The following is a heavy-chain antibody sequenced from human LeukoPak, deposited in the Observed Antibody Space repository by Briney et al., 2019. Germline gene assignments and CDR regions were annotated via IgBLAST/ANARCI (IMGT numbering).Heavy chain of an antibody. V-gene: IGHV3-23*01. J-gene: IGHJ4*02. CDR2: IIGSGLST. CDR1: GFTFSSYS. Sequence: GGSLRLSCAASGFTFSSYSMNWVRQAPGKGLKWVSAIIGSGLSTYYADSVKGRFTISRDNSKNTLYLQMNSLRAEDTAVYDCAKDLSPGPDWGEGTLVTVSS. CDR3: AKDLSPGPD.